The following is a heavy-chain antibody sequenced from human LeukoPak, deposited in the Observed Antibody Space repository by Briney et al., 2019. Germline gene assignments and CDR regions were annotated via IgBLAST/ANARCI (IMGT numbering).Heavy chain of an antibody. Sequence: SQTLSLTCAISGDTVSSNTAAYNWLRLSPSRGLEWLGRTYYRSTWLNDYAPSVRGRITVSPDTSKNQFSLQLNSVTPEDTAVYYCARDRLGMGYWGQGTLVTVSS. CDR2: TYYRSTWLN. CDR3: ARDRLGMGY. V-gene: IGHV6-1*01. CDR1: GDTVSSNTAA. J-gene: IGHJ4*02. D-gene: IGHD7-27*01.